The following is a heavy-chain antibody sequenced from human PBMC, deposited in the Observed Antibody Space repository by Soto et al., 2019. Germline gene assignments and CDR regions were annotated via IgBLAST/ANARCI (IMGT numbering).Heavy chain of an antibody. V-gene: IGHV4-39*01. J-gene: IGHJ4*02. CDR2: IYYSGST. CDR1: GGSISSSSYY. CDR3: ARRSAGESSGFALDY. D-gene: IGHD6-19*01. Sequence: PSETLSLTCTVSGGSISSSSYYWGWIRQPPGKGLEWIGSIYYSGSTYYNPPLKSRVTISVDTSKNQFSLKLSSVTAADTAVYYCARRSAGESSGFALDYWGQGTLVTVSS.